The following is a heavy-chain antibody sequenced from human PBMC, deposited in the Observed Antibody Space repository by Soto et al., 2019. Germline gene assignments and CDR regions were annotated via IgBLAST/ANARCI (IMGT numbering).Heavy chain of an antibody. J-gene: IGHJ6*02. CDR3: ARDGAAVRGGGMDV. D-gene: IGHD6-13*01. CDR2: IYSSGST. V-gene: IGHV4-59*01. Sequence: SETLSLTCTVSGGSISSYYWSWIRQPPGKGLEWIGYIYSSGSTNYNPSLKSRVTLSVDTSKNQFSLKLRSVTAADTAVYYCARDGAAVRGGGMDVWGQGTTVTVSS. CDR1: GGSISSYY.